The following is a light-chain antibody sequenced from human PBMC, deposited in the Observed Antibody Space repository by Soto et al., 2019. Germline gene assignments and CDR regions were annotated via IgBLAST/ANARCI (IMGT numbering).Light chain of an antibody. CDR3: HRYNNWPHT. Sequence: EIVMTQSPATLSVSPGERATLSCRASQSVGNNLAWYQQKPGQAPRLLIYDASTRATGIPARFSGSGSGPDFTLTISSLQSEDFAVYYCHRYNNWPHTFGQGTNLEIK. CDR2: DAS. V-gene: IGKV3-15*01. J-gene: IGKJ2*01. CDR1: QSVGNN.